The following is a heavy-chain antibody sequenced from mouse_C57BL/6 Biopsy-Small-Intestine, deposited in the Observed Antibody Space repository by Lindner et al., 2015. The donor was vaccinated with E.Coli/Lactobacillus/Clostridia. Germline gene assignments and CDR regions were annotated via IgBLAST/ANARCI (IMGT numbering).Heavy chain of an antibody. Sequence: VQLQESGPGLVKPSQSLSLTCSVTGYSITSGYYWNWIRQFPGNKLEWMGYISYDGSNNYNPSLKNRISITRDTSKNQFFLKLNSVTTEDTATYYCARYYSNYYFDYWGQGTTLTVSS. CDR2: ISYDGSN. J-gene: IGHJ2*01. CDR1: GYSITSGYY. CDR3: ARYYSNYYFDY. V-gene: IGHV3-6*01. D-gene: IGHD2-5*01.